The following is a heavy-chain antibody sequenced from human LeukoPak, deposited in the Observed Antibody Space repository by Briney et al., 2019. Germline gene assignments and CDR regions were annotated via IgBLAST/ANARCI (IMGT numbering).Heavy chain of an antibody. CDR3: AKEGWDY. Sequence: GGSLRLSCAASGFTFSSPIMSWVRQAPGKGLEWVSTISGSDDSTYYADSAKGRFTISRDKSKNTLYLQMNSLRAEDTAVYYCAKEGWDYWGQGTLVTVSS. CDR2: ISGSDDST. D-gene: IGHD2-15*01. V-gene: IGHV3-23*01. CDR1: GFTFSSPI. J-gene: IGHJ4*02.